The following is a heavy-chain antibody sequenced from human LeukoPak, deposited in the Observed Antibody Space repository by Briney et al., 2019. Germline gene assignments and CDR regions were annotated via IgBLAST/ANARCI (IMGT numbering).Heavy chain of an antibody. CDR1: GYTFTNYD. CDR2: MNPNSGAT. Sequence: ASVKVSCKASGYTFTNYDFNWVRQATGQGLEWMGWMNPNSGATGYAQKFQGRVTMTRDTSINTAYMELSSLRSEDTAVYYCARWLVRGSRSSYFDYRGQGTLVTVSS. J-gene: IGHJ4*02. V-gene: IGHV1-8*01. D-gene: IGHD6-6*01. CDR3: ARWLVRGSRSSYFDY.